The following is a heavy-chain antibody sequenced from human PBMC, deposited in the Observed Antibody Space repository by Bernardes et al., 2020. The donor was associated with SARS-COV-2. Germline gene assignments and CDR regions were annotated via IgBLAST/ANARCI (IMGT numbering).Heavy chain of an antibody. V-gene: IGHV3-11*06. CDR1: GFIFSDYW. CDR3: AREYYSNPDD. J-gene: IGHJ4*02. Sequence: GGSLRLSCAASGFIFSDYWMSWIRQAPGKGLEWVSYISTRSTYTDYAGSVKGRFTISRDDAKNSLYLQMNSLRAEDTAVYYCAREYYSNPDDWGRGTLVTVSS. D-gene: IGHD4-4*01. CDR2: ISTRSTYT.